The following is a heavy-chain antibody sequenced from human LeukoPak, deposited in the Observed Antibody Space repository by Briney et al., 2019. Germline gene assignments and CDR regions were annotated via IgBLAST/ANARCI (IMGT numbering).Heavy chain of an antibody. CDR3: ARVLDGGYSYGYDLGWFDP. Sequence: PGGSLRLSCAASGFTVSSNYMSWVRQAPGKGLEWVSVIYNGGSTYYADSVKGRFTISRDNSKNTLYLQMNSLRAEDTAVYYCARVLDGGYSYGYDLGWFDPWGQGTLVTVSS. D-gene: IGHD5-18*01. J-gene: IGHJ5*02. CDR1: GFTVSSNY. CDR2: IYNGGST. V-gene: IGHV3-53*01.